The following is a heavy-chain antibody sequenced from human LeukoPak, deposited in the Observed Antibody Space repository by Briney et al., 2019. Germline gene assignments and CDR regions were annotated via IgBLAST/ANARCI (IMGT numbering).Heavy chain of an antibody. J-gene: IGHJ3*01. CDR2: IHTSGSN. Sequence: PETLSLTCAVSGVSISPYYWAWIRQPPGKGLEWIGYIHTSGSNNQYPSLKSRVTISVDKSKNHFSLRLTSVTAADTAVYYCARLSAAVHLGAFDLWGQGTMVTVSS. V-gene: IGHV4-4*09. CDR3: ARLSAAVHLGAFDL. CDR1: GVSISPYY. D-gene: IGHD3-3*01.